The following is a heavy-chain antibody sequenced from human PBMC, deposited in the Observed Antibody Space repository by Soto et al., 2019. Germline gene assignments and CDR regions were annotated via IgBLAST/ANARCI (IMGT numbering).Heavy chain of an antibody. CDR1: GDSISSSY. Sequence: PSETLSLTCTVSGDSISSSYWNWIRQAPGKGLEWIGYIDDTGSTNYNPSLKSRATLSVDPSNNQYSLKLSSVTAADTAVYYCARGVLEWLLRDSYYYYMDVWGKGTTVTVS. CDR3: ARGVLEWLLRDSYYYYMDV. CDR2: IDDTGST. J-gene: IGHJ6*03. D-gene: IGHD3-3*01. V-gene: IGHV4-59*01.